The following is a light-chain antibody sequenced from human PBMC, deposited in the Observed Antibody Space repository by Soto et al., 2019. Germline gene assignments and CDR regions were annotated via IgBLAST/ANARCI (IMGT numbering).Light chain of an antibody. J-gene: IGKJ1*01. CDR1: QSLLSSNGYNY. CDR2: LGS. V-gene: IGKV2-28*01. Sequence: DIVMTQSPLSLPVTPGEPASISCRSSQSLLSSNGYNYLDWYLQKPGQSPQLLIYLGSDRASGVPDRFSGSGSGTDFTLKISRVEAEDAGVYYCMQSLQTPWTLGQGTKVEIK. CDR3: MQSLQTPWT.